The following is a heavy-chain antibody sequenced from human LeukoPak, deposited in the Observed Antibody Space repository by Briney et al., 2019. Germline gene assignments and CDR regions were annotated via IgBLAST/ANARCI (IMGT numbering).Heavy chain of an antibody. J-gene: IGHJ1*01. V-gene: IGHV1-24*01. CDR1: GYTLTELS. Sequence: ASVKVSCKVSGYTLTELSTHWVRQAPGKGLEWMGGFDPEDGETIYAQKFQGRVTMTEDTSTDTAYMELSSLRSEDTAVYCCATEGRNYYDSSGYYGYFQHWGQGTLVTVSS. CDR2: FDPEDGET. D-gene: IGHD3-22*01. CDR3: ATEGRNYYDSSGYYGYFQH.